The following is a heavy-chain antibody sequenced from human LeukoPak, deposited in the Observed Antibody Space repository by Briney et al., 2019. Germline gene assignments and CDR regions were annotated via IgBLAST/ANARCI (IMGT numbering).Heavy chain of an antibody. CDR1: GYTFTSYG. J-gene: IGHJ3*02. D-gene: IGHD3-22*01. CDR2: ISAYNGNT. V-gene: IGHV1-18*01. CDR3: ARLTYYYDSSGYNDDALDI. Sequence: ASVKVSCKASGYTFTSYGISWVRQAPGQGLEWMGWISAYNGNTNYAQKLQGRVTMTTDTSTSTAYMELRSLRSDDTAVYYCARLTYYYDSSGYNDDALDIWGQGTMVTVSS.